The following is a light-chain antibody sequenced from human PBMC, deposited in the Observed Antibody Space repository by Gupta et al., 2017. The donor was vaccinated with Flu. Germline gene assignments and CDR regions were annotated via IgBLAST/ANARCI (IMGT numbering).Light chain of an antibody. CDR3: QQYNSYRMYT. V-gene: IGKV1-5*03. Sequence: STLSASVGDRVTITCRASQSISSWLAWYQQKPGKAPKLLIYKASSLESGVPSRFSGSGSGTEFTLTISSLQPDDVATYYCQQYNSYRMYTFGQGTKLEIK. CDR2: KAS. J-gene: IGKJ2*01. CDR1: QSISSW.